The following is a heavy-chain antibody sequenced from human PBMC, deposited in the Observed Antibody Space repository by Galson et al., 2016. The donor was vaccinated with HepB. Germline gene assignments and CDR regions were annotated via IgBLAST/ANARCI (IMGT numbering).Heavy chain of an antibody. Sequence: SLRLSCAASGFDFTYYVMHWVRQAPGKGLEWVSRVNHDGSDRNYADSVKGRFTISRDFLKKTVFLQTNNLGAEDTALYYCVRDVNFKIDYWGLGTLVTVSS. CDR1: GFDFTYYV. J-gene: IGHJ4*02. V-gene: IGHV3-74*01. CDR2: VNHDGSDR. D-gene: IGHD1-7*01. CDR3: VRDVNFKIDY.